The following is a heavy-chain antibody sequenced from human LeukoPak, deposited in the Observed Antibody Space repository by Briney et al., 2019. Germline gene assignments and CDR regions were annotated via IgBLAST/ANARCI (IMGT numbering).Heavy chain of an antibody. D-gene: IGHD5-12*01. CDR1: GFTFSSYS. V-gene: IGHV3-48*01. Sequence: GGSLRLSCAASGFTFSSYSMNWVRQVPGKGLEWVSYISSSSSTIYYADSVKGRFTISRDNAKNSLYLQMNSLRAEDTAVYYCASRRPHSGYPIYWGQGTLVTVSS. CDR3: ASRRPHSGYPIY. J-gene: IGHJ4*02. CDR2: ISSSSSTI.